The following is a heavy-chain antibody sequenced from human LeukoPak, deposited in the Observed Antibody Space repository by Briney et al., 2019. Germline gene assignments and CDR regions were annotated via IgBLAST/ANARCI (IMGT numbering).Heavy chain of an antibody. CDR1: GYTFTSYG. Sequence: ASVKVSCKASGYTFTSYGISWVRQVPGQGLEWMGWISAYNGNTNYAQKLQGRVTMTTDTSTSTAYMELRSLRSDDTAVYYCARDHQAVATGDFDYWGQGTLVTVSS. J-gene: IGHJ4*02. V-gene: IGHV1-18*01. CDR2: ISAYNGNT. CDR3: ARDHQAVATGDFDY. D-gene: IGHD5-12*01.